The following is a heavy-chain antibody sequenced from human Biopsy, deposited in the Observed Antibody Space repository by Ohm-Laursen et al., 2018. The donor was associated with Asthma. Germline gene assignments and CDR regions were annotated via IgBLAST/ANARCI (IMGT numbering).Heavy chain of an antibody. CDR2: IYSGGTS. V-gene: IGHV3-53*01. CDR3: ARGDSSGWSHYYFDY. J-gene: IGHJ4*02. CDR1: GFTVSRDH. Sequence: SLRLCCTASGFTVSRDHMFWVRQAPGKGLEWVSVIYSGGTSHTADSVRGRFTISRDFSKNTLHLQMHSLRVEDTAVYYCARGDSSGWSHYYFDYWGQGTLATVSS. D-gene: IGHD6-19*01.